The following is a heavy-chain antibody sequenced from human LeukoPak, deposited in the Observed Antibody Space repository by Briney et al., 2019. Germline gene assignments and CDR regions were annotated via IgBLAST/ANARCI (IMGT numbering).Heavy chain of an antibody. D-gene: IGHD6-19*01. J-gene: IGHJ4*02. CDR3: ARAGLAVADRNFDY. Sequence: GGSLRLSCAASGFTFSSYAMSWVRQAPGKGLEWVSFISGSGGNTYYADSVKGRFTISRNNSKNTLYLQMNSLRADDTAVYFCARAGLAVADRNFDYWGQGTLVTVSS. V-gene: IGHV3-23*01. CDR2: ISGSGGNT. CDR1: GFTFSSYA.